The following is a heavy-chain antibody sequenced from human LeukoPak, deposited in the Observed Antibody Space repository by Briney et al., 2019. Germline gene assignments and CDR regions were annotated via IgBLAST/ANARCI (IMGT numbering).Heavy chain of an antibody. CDR2: IYYSGST. CDR3: ARHAIDGSGYYFDYFDY. D-gene: IGHD3-22*01. Sequence: PSETLSLTCTVSGGSISSYSYYWGWIRQPPGKGLEWIGSIYYSGSTYYNPSLKSRVTISVDTSKNQFSLKLTSVTAADTAVYYCARHAIDGSGYYFDYFDYWGQGTLVTASS. J-gene: IGHJ4*02. CDR1: GGSISSYSYY. V-gene: IGHV4-39*01.